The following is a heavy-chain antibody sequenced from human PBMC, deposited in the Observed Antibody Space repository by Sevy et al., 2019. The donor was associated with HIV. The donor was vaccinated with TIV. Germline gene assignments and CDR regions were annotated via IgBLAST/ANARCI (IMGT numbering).Heavy chain of an antibody. Sequence: GGSLRLSCVVSGIIFTSSGMHWVHQAPGKGLEWVAVISYHGRDKFYADSVKGRFTISRDNSKNILYLQMNGLRIEDTAVYYCAKDFTGYNGMDVWGQGTMVTVSS. CDR3: AKDFTGYNGMDV. J-gene: IGHJ6*02. CDR2: ISYHGRDK. CDR1: GIIFTSSG. D-gene: IGHD3-9*01. V-gene: IGHV3-30*18.